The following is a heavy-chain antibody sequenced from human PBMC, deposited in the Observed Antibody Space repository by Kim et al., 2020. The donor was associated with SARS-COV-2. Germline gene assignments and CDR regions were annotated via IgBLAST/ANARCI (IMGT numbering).Heavy chain of an antibody. Sequence: TLSLPCAVYGGSFSGYYWRWIRQPPGKGLEWVGEINHSGSTNYNPSLKSRVTISVDTSKNQFSLKLSSVTAADTAVYYCARDPRAHIMITFGGVTPGYYGMDVWGQGTTVTVSS. CDR1: GGSFSGYY. D-gene: IGHD3-16*01. J-gene: IGHJ6*02. CDR2: INHSGST. CDR3: ARDPRAHIMITFGGVTPGYYGMDV. V-gene: IGHV4-34*01.